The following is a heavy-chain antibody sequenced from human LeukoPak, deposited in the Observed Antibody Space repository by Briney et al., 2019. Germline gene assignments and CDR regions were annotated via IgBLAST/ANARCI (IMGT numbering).Heavy chain of an antibody. CDR3: AREDGDYGYYYYGMDV. CDR1: GFTFSSYV. CDR2: ISYDGSNK. Sequence: PGGSLRLSCAASGFTFSSYVMHWVRQAPGKGLEWVAVISYDGSNKYYADSVKGRFTISRDNSKNTLYLQMNSLRAEDTAVYYCAREDGDYGYYYYGMDVWGQGTTVTVSS. V-gene: IGHV3-30-3*01. J-gene: IGHJ6*02. D-gene: IGHD4-17*01.